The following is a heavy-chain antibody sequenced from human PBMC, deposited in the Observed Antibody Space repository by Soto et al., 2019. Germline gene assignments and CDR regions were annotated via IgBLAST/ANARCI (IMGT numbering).Heavy chain of an antibody. CDR1: GASISGFY. Sequence: QVQLQESGPGLVKPSETLSLTCTVSGASISGFYWSWIRKSAGKGLEWIGRIYATGTTDYNPSLKSPVMISVDTSKTQFSLNLRFLPPADTAVYYCVRDGTKTLRDSFDPWGQGISVTVSS. CDR2: IYATGTT. V-gene: IGHV4-4*07. J-gene: IGHJ5*02. D-gene: IGHD1-1*01. CDR3: VRDGTKTLRDSFDP.